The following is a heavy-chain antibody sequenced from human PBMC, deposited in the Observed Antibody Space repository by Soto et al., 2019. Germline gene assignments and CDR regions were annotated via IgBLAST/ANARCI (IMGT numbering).Heavy chain of an antibody. J-gene: IGHJ6*02. CDR1: GYTFTSYG. D-gene: IGHD6-19*01. CDR2: TSAYKGNT. CDR3: ARRQWLVGGYYYGMDV. V-gene: IGHV1-18*01. Sequence: QVQLVQSGAEVKKPGASVKVSCKASGYTFTSYGISWVRQAPGQGLEWMGWTSAYKGNTNYAQKLQGRVTMTTDTSTSTAYMELRSLSSDDTAVYYCARRQWLVGGYYYGMDVWGQGTTVTVSS.